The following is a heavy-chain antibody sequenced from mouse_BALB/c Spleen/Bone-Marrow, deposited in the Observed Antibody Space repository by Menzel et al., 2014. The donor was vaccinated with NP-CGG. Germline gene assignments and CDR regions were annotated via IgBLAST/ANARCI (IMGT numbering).Heavy chain of an antibody. CDR1: GYSFTNYY. CDR2: IYPGGGYT. J-gene: IGHJ2*01. D-gene: IGHD2-5*01. Sequence: VQLQQSGTELVRPGTSVIISCKASGYSFTNYYLGWVKQRPGHGLEWIGDIYPGGGYTDYSERFKGKATLTADTSSSTAYMHLSSLTSEDSAVYFCARDNNCKDFFDYWGQGTTLTVSS. CDR3: ARDNNCKDFFDY. V-gene: IGHV1-63*02.